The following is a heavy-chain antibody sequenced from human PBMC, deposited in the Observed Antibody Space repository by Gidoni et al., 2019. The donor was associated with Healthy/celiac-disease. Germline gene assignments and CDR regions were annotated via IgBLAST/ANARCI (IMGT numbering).Heavy chain of an antibody. J-gene: IGHJ6*02. V-gene: IGHV3-48*02. Sequence: EVRLVASGGGLVQPGGSLILSCAADGLTFSSYSMNWVRQAPGTGRACVSYISSSSSTIYYEDTVKGLFTISRDNAKNSLYLQMNSLRDDNTAVYYCARVHDYCSRTSCVETYYGMDVWGQGTTVTVSS. CDR3: ARVHDYCSRTSCVETYYGMDV. D-gene: IGHD2-2*01. CDR1: GLTFSSYS. CDR2: ISSSSSTI.